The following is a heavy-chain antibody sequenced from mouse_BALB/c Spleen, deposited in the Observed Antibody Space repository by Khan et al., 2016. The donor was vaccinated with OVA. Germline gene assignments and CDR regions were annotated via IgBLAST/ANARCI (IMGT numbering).Heavy chain of an antibody. CDR2: IYPGTGST. D-gene: IGHD1-1*01. J-gene: IGHJ4*01. CDR3: ARNDYGSTCTMDY. CDR1: GYIFTSYW. Sequence: QVHVKQSGAELVRPGASVKLSCKPSGYIFTSYWIHWVKQRSGQGLEWIARIYPGTGSTYYNEKFKDTATLTADKSSSTAYMQLSSLKSEDSAVYFCARNDYGSTCTMDYWGQGTSVTVSS. V-gene: IGHV1-76*01.